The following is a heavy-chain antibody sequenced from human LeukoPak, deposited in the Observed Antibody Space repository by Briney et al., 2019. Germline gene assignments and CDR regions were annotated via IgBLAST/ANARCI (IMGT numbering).Heavy chain of an antibody. D-gene: IGHD4-23*01. Sequence: SETLSLTRAVYGGSFSGYYWSWIRQPPGKGLEWIGEINHSGSTNYNPSLKSRVTISVDTSKNQFSLKLSSVTAADTAVYYCARGTVVDYWGQGTLVTVSS. CDR2: INHSGST. CDR1: GGSFSGYY. V-gene: IGHV4-34*01. CDR3: ARGTVVDY. J-gene: IGHJ4*02.